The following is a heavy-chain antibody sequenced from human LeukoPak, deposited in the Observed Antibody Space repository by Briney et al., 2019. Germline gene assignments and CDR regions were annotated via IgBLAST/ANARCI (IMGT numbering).Heavy chain of an antibody. V-gene: IGHV3-74*01. CDR1: GFTFSSSW. CDR2: INSDGSTI. J-gene: IGHJ4*02. Sequence: SGGSPRLSCAASGFTFSSSWMHWVRQAPGKGLVWVSRINSDGSTINYADSVKGRFIISRDNAKNTLYLQMNSLRAEDTAVYYCTRPESSSSLACDHWGQGTLVTVSS. CDR3: TRPESSSSLACDH. D-gene: IGHD2-2*01.